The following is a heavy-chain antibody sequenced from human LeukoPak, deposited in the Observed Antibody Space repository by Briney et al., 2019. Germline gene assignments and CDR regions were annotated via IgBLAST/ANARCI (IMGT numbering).Heavy chain of an antibody. CDR3: ANLMATQGHDY. Sequence: ASVKVSCKSSGYTFTGYYMHLVRQAPGQGLEWMGWINPNSGGTNYAQKFQGRVTMTRDTSISTAYMELSRLRSDDTAVYYCANLMATQGHDYWGQGTLVTVSS. D-gene: IGHD5-24*01. J-gene: IGHJ4*02. V-gene: IGHV1-2*02. CDR1: GYTFTGYY. CDR2: INPNSGGT.